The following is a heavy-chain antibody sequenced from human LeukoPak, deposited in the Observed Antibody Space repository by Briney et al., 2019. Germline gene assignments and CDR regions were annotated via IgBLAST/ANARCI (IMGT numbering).Heavy chain of an antibody. D-gene: IGHD3-3*01. CDR1: GFTFDDYG. CDR2: INWNGGST. V-gene: IGHV3-20*04. Sequence: GGSLRLSCAASGFTFDDYGMSWVRQAPGKGLEWVSGINWNGGSTGYADSVKGRFTISRDNAKNSLYLQMNSLRAEDTALYYCARTIFGVVNDYYYMGVWGKGTTVTVSS. CDR3: ARTIFGVVNDYYYMGV. J-gene: IGHJ6*03.